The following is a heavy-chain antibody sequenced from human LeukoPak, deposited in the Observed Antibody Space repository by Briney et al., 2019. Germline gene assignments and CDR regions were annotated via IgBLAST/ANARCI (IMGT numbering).Heavy chain of an antibody. CDR3: ATILPVTHYMDV. V-gene: IGHV4-59*01. CDR1: AGSINSGY. D-gene: IGHD4-17*01. CDR2: IYYTGHT. J-gene: IGHJ6*03. Sequence: TSETLSLTCTVSAGSINSGYWSWIWQPPRKGLESIGYIYYTGHTNYNPSLKSRVTISVDTSKNQFTLKLSSVTAADTAVYYCATILPVTHYMDVWGKGTTVTVSS.